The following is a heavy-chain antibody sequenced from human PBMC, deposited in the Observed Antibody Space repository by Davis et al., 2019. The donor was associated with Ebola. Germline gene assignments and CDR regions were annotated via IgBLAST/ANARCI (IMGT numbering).Heavy chain of an antibody. V-gene: IGHV1-2*04. CDR1: GYNFITHY. J-gene: IGHJ3*02. CDR3: ARESNYGSGSFGAFDI. D-gene: IGHD3-10*01. Sequence: ASVKVSCKASGYNFITHYIHWVRQAPGQGLEWMGWINPNSGGTNYAQKFQGWVTMTRDTSISTAYMELSRLRSDDTAVYYCARESNYGSGSFGAFDIWGQGTMVTVSS. CDR2: INPNSGGT.